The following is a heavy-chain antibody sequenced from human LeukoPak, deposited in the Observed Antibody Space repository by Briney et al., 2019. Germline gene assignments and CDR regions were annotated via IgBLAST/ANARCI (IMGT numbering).Heavy chain of an antibody. D-gene: IGHD2-2*01. V-gene: IGHV1-2*02. CDR2: INPNSGDT. CDR3: ARDGSWSSISYSDY. J-gene: IGHJ4*02. CDR1: GYTFTGYY. Sequence: GASVKVSCKASGYTFTGYYIHWVRQAPGQGLDGMGWINPNSGDTKYEQRFQGRVTMTRDTSISTAYMELTRLRSDDAAVYFCARDGSWSSISYSDYWGQGTLVTVSS.